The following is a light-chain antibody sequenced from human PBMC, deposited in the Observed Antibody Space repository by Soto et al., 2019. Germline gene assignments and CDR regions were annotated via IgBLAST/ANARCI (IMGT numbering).Light chain of an antibody. V-gene: IGKV1-27*01. CDR1: PSIVTY. Sequence: DIQVPQFPSSLSAAAGDRITITCRAIPSIVTYLAWYQHKPGKVPKLLLYDASTVQSGVPSRFSGSRSGTDFTPTVSRRQPGDDATDYCQKYNVVPLPVGPRPKVQI. CDR2: DAS. J-gene: IGKJ3*01. CDR3: QKYNVVPLP.